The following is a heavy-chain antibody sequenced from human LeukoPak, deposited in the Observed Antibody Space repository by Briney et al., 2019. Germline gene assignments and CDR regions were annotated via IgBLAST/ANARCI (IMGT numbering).Heavy chain of an antibody. CDR1: GYTFTSYG. CDR2: ISAYNGNT. D-gene: IGHD3-10*01. Sequence: ASVKVSCKASGYTFTSYGISWVRQAPGQGLEWMGWISAYNGNTNYAQKLQGRVTMTTDTSTSTAYMELRSLRSDDTAVYYCAKSGSGSYLYYFDYWGQGTLVTVSS. J-gene: IGHJ4*02. V-gene: IGHV1-18*01. CDR3: AKSGSGSYLYYFDY.